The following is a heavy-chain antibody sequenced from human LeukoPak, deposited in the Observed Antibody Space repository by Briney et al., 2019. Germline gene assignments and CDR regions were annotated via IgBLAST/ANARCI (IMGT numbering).Heavy chain of an antibody. CDR2: ISGSGGST. CDR3: AKDPGYCSGGSCYSGYFDY. Sequence: GGSLRLSCAASGFTFSSYAMSWVRQAPGKGLEWVSAISGSGGSTYYADSVKGRFTIPRDNSKNALYLQMNSLRAEDTAVYYCAKDPGYCSGGSCYSGYFDYWGQGTLVTVSS. J-gene: IGHJ4*02. CDR1: GFTFSSYA. V-gene: IGHV3-23*01. D-gene: IGHD2-15*01.